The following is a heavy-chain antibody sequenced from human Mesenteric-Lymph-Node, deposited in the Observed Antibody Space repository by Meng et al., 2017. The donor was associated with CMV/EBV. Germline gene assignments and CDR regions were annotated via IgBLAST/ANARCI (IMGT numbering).Heavy chain of an antibody. CDR2: IFSSGST. J-gene: IGHJ1*01. Sequence: SYYWGWVRQPPGKGLEWIGSIFSSGSTYYNPSLKSRVTISVDTSKNQFSLKLSSVTAADTAVYYCARLSNLVVVPAAIPPRAEYFQHWGQGTLVTVSS. V-gene: IGHV4-39*01. CDR3: ARLSNLVVVPAAIPPRAEYFQH. CDR1: SYY. D-gene: IGHD2-2*02.